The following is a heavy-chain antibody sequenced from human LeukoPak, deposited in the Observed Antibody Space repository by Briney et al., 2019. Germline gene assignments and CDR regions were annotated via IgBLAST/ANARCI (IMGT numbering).Heavy chain of an antibody. CDR3: ARDSSPDS. V-gene: IGHV3-48*01. D-gene: IGHD6-13*01. CDR2: ISSSSSTI. J-gene: IGHJ4*02. Sequence: GGSLRLSCAASGFTFSTYSMNWVRQAPGKGLEWVSYISSSSSTIYYADSVKGRFTISRDNAKNSLYLQMNNLRAEDTAVYYCARDSSPDSWGQGTLVTVSS. CDR1: GFTFSTYS.